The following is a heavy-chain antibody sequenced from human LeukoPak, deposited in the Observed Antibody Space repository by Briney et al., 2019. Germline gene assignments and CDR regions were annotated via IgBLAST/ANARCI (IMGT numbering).Heavy chain of an antibody. Sequence: GGSLRLSCAASGFTFSNYGMHWARQAPGKGLEWVAFLRLDGSNKYYADSVKGRFTISRDNSKNTVYLQMDSLRPEDTAVYYCAKGIAVVPAVADYWGQGTLVTVSS. D-gene: IGHD2-2*01. CDR3: AKGIAVVPAVADY. V-gene: IGHV3-30*02. CDR2: LRLDGSNK. CDR1: GFTFSNYG. J-gene: IGHJ4*02.